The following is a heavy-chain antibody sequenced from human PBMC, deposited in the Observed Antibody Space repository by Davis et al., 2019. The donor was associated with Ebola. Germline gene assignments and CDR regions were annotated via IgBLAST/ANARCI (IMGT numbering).Heavy chain of an antibody. CDR1: GGPISSSSYY. CDR3: ARHTYYDFWSGFYYYYGMDV. D-gene: IGHD3-3*01. Sequence: MPSETLSLTCTVSGGPISSSSYYWSWIRQPPGKGLEWIGEINHSGSTNYNPSLKSRVTISVDTSKNQFSLKLSSVTAADTAVYYCARHTYYDFWSGFYYYYGMDVWGQGTTVTVSS. J-gene: IGHJ6*02. CDR2: INHSGST. V-gene: IGHV4-39*01.